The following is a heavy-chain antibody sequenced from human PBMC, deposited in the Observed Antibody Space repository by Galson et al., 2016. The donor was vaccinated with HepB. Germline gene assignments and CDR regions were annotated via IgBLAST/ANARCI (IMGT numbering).Heavy chain of an antibody. V-gene: IGHV1-24*01. CDR1: GFPVTDLS. D-gene: IGHD3-16*01. CDR3: VTEGGN. J-gene: IGHJ4*02. CDR2: FELEDGET. Sequence: SVKVSCKVPGFPVTDLSIHWVRQAPGKGLEWMGGFELEDGETVHAQKFQGRVTMTEDTSTDTAYMELSRLTSGDTAVYYCVTEGGNWGQGVLVTVSS.